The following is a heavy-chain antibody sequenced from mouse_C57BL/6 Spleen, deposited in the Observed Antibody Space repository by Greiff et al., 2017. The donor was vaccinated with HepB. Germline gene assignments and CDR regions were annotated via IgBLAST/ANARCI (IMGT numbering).Heavy chain of an antibody. Sequence: QVQLQQPGAELVRPGSSVKLSRKASGYTFTSYWMDWVKQRPGQGLEWIGNIYPSDSETHYNQKFKDKATLTVDKSSSTAYMQLSSLTSEDSAVYYCARSGNYYGSSPFAYWGQGTLVTVSA. V-gene: IGHV1-61*01. J-gene: IGHJ3*01. D-gene: IGHD1-1*01. CDR1: GYTFTSYW. CDR2: IYPSDSET. CDR3: ARSGNYYGSSPFAY.